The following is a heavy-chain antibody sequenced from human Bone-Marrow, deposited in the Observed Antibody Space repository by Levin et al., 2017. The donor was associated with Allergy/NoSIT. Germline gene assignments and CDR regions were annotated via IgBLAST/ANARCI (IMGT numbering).Heavy chain of an antibody. V-gene: IGHV3-66*01. CDR2: MYGGGET. J-gene: IGHJ4*02. D-gene: IGHD6-19*01. Sequence: GESLKISCAASGLTVSDTYMTWVRQAPGKGLQWVSLMYGGGETHYADSVRGRFSFSRDNSKNTLFLQMNSLRAEDTAVYYCATSTLTGWYSLDYWGQGTLVTVSS. CDR1: GLTVSDTY. CDR3: ATSTLTGWYSLDY.